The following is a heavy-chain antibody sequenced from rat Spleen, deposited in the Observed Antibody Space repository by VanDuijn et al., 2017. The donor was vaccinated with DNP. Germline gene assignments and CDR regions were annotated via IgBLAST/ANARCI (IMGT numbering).Heavy chain of an antibody. V-gene: IGHV3-1*01. Sequence: EVQLQESGPGLVKPSQSLSLTCSVTGYSITSHYWAWIRKFPGNKMEWIGHINYSGTTTYNPSLKSRVSITRDTSKNQFFLQLNSVTTEDTATYYCARRINYGGYDYFDYWGQGIMVTVSS. J-gene: IGHJ2*01. D-gene: IGHD1-11*01. CDR1: GYSITSHY. CDR3: ARRINYGGYDYFDY. CDR2: INYSGTT.